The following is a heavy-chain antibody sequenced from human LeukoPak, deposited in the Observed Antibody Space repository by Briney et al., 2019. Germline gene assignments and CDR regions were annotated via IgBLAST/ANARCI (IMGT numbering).Heavy chain of an antibody. D-gene: IGHD2-2*02. CDR1: GFTFSSYA. V-gene: IGHV3-23*01. Sequence: GGSLRLSCAASGFTFSSYAMSWVRQAPGKGLEWVSVISGSGGSTYYADSVKGRFTISRDTSKNTLYLQMNSLRAEDTAVYYCAKDVRYCRSTNCHTVYYFDYWGQGTLVTVSS. J-gene: IGHJ4*02. CDR3: AKDVRYCRSTNCHTVYYFDY. CDR2: ISGSGGST.